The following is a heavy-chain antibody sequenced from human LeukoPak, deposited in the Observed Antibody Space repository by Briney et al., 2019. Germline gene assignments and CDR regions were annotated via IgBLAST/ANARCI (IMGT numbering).Heavy chain of an antibody. J-gene: IGHJ6*03. CDR3: ARAVARRLGDYYYYYYMDV. CDR1: GFTFSNYA. D-gene: IGHD2-15*01. V-gene: IGHV3-23*01. Sequence: GGSLRLSCVASGFTFSNYAVNWVRQAPGKGLEWVSCISYNGGSAHYADSVKGRFTVSRDNSKNTLYLQMNSLRAEDTAVHYCARAVARRLGDYYYYYYMDVWGKGTTVTVSS. CDR2: ISYNGGSA.